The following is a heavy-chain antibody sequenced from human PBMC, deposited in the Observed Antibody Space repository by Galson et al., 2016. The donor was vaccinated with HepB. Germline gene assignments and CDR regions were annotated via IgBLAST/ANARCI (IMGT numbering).Heavy chain of an antibody. J-gene: IGHJ6*02. CDR2: INPKSGNT. D-gene: IGHD2-15*01. CDR1: GYTFTDYY. Sequence: SVKVSCKASGYTFTDYYIHWVRQAPGQGLEWMGWINPKSGNTDYAQKFQGWITVTRDTSISAAFMELSRLTSADTAVYYCARGFAYYCSGAGCQGDYYHYYIMDAWGQGTTVTVSS. CDR3: ARGFAYYCSGAGCQGDYYHYYIMDA. V-gene: IGHV1-2*04.